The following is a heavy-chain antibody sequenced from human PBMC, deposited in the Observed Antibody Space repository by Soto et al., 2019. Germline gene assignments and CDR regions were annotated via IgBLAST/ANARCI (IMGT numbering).Heavy chain of an antibody. CDR3: ARGQDCGTTNCYTVRDYLDY. Sequence: PVKVVCKDTGYSLAVYHIQWVRQAPGQGIERVGWINPTSGASNFAQRCQGRVTMTRDTSISTAYMELRSLRSDDTAVFYCARGQDCGTTNCYTVRDYLDYWGQGILVT. D-gene: IGHD2-2*02. V-gene: IGHV1-2*02. CDR1: GYSLAVYH. J-gene: IGHJ4*02. CDR2: INPTSGAS.